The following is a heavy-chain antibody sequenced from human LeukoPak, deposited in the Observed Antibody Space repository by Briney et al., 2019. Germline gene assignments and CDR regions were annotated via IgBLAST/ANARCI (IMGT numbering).Heavy chain of an antibody. CDR1: GYTFTGYY. CDR2: INPNSGGT. V-gene: IGHV1-2*02. CDR3: ARDWPYYDSSGYEEYYFDY. J-gene: IGHJ4*02. D-gene: IGHD3-22*01. Sequence: ASVKVSCKASGYTFTGYYMHWVRQAPGQGLEWMGWINPNSGGTNYAQKFQGRVTMTRDTSISTAYMELSRLRSDDTAACYCARDWPYYDSSGYEEYYFDYWGQGTLVTASS.